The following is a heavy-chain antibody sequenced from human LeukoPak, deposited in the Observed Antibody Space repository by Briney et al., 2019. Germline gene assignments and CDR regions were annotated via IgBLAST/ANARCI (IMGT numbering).Heavy chain of an antibody. CDR1: GSTFTDYY. V-gene: IGHV1-2*02. Sequence: ASVKVSCKASGSTFTDYYMHWVRQAPGQGLEWMGWINPNSGGTNYAQKFQGRVTMTRDTSITTAYMELGRLTSVDTAVYYCARAPSLGHGYWGQGTLVTVSS. J-gene: IGHJ4*02. CDR2: INPNSGGT. CDR3: ARAPSLGHGY. D-gene: IGHD7-27*01.